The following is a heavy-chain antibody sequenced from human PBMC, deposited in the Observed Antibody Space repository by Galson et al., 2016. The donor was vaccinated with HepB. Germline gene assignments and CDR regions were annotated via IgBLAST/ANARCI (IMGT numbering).Heavy chain of an antibody. Sequence: SLRLSCAASGFNTGDYAMSWFRQAPGEGLEWVGFIRSKAYAATTEYAASVQGRFTVSRDESKNIAYLQMNGLRTEDTAVYYCARVALRSYDWRLDPVDVWGQGTMVIVSS. J-gene: IGHJ3*01. CDR3: ARVALRSYDWRLDPVDV. D-gene: IGHD3-9*01. CDR2: IRSKAYAATT. V-gene: IGHV3-49*03. CDR1: GFNTGDYA.